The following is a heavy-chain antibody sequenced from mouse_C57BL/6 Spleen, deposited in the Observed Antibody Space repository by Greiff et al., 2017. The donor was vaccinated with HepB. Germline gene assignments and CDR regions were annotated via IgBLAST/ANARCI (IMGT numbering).Heavy chain of an antibody. CDR1: GFNIKDYY. CDR2: IDPEDGDT. CDR3: TTVIYPAWFAY. V-gene: IGHV14-1*01. J-gene: IGHJ3*01. Sequence: VQLQQSGAELVRPGASVKLSCTASGFNIKDYYMHWVKQRPEQGLEWIGRIDPEDGDTEYAPKFQGKATMTADTSSNTAYLQLSSLTAEDTAVYYWTTVIYPAWFAYWGQGTLVTVSA. D-gene: IGHD2-3*01.